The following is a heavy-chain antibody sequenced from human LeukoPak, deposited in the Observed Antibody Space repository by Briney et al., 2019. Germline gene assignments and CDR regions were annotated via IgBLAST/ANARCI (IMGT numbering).Heavy chain of an antibody. CDR3: ARLDASGLDY. J-gene: IGHJ4*02. V-gene: IGHV3-21*01. CDR1: GFTFSSYS. Sequence: GGSLRLSCAASGFTFSSYSMNWVRQAPGKGLEWVSAISGSGGSTYYADSVKGRFTISRDNAKNSLYLQMNSLRADDTAVYYCARLDASGLDYWGQGTQVTVSS. CDR2: ISGSGGST. D-gene: IGHD6-19*01.